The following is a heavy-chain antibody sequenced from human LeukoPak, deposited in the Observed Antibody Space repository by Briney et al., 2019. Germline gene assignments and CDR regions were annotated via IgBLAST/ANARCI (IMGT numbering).Heavy chain of an antibody. J-gene: IGHJ1*01. CDR3: VKQTAMVGGYSHH. Sequence: GGSLRLACAAVEFTFSSSAMSSVRQAPGKGLECVSGITDSGTTYYADSVQGRFTISRDDPKNTLYLQMNSLKADDTALYYCVKQTAMVGGYSHHWGQGTLVTVSS. CDR1: EFTFSSSA. V-gene: IGHV3-23*01. CDR2: ITDSGTT. D-gene: IGHD2-15*01.